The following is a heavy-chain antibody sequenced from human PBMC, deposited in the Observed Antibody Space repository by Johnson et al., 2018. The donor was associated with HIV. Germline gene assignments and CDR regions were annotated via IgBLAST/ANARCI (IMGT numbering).Heavy chain of an antibody. CDR1: GFTFSDYY. D-gene: IGHD2-21*02. J-gene: IGHJ3*02. Sequence: QVQLVESGGGLVKPGGSLRLSCAASGFTFSDYYMSWIRQAPGKGLEWVSDISSRGSIIYYADSVKGRFTISRDNAENSLYLQMNNLRAEDTAVYYCGRHRDDAFDTLGQGTMVTVSS. CDR2: ISSRGSII. V-gene: IGHV3-11*04. CDR3: GRHRDDAFDT.